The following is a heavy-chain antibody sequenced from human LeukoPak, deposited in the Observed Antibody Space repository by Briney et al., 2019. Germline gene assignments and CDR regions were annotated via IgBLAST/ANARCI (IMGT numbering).Heavy chain of an antibody. Sequence: GGSLRLSCTASGFTVSSNYMSWVRQAPGKGLEWVSVIYSGGSTSYADSVKGRFTISRDNSKNTLYLQMNSLRAEDTAVYYCARFTHGGDFDYWGQGTLVTVFS. CDR1: GFTVSSNY. J-gene: IGHJ4*02. D-gene: IGHD2-21*01. CDR3: ARFTHGGDFDY. V-gene: IGHV3-66*01. CDR2: IYSGGST.